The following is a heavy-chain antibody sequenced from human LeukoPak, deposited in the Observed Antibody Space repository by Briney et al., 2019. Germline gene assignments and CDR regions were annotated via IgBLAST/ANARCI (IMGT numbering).Heavy chain of an antibody. CDR3: ARDETYSSDWQSNHYYYYMDV. J-gene: IGHJ6*03. D-gene: IGHD6-19*01. Sequence: SETLSLTCTVSGGSISITSYYWGWIRQPPGKGLEWIGSMYSSGSTYYNPSLKSRVTISVDTSKNQFSLKLSSVTATDTAVYYCARDETYSSDWQSNHYYYYMDVWGKGTTVTVSS. CDR1: GGSISITSYY. CDR2: MYSSGST. V-gene: IGHV4-39*07.